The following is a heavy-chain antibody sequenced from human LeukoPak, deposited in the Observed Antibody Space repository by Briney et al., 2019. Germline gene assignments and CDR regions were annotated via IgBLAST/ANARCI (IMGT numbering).Heavy chain of an antibody. J-gene: IGHJ5*02. CDR2: INSDGNII. V-gene: IGHV3-74*01. Sequence: GGSLRLSCATSGFDFSTFWMHWVRQAPGKGLVWVARINSDGNIISYADSVKGRFTISRDNAKNTLYLQMSSLRAEDTAVYYCATYLTLDSTWGQGTLASVSS. CDR1: GFDFSTFW. D-gene: IGHD6-13*01. CDR3: ATYLTLDST.